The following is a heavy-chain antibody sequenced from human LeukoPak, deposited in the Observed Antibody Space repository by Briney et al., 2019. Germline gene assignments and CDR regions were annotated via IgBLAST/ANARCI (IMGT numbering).Heavy chain of an antibody. CDR3: ARCGGRGYSYGYPSYYYYMDV. CDR1: GLTFNNYW. D-gene: IGHD5-18*01. V-gene: IGHV3-7*01. Sequence: GGSLRLSCAASGLTFNNYWMTWVRQAPGKGLEWVANIKGDGSAMQYLDSVKGRFTISIDNAENSLFLQMNSLRVEDTAVYYCARCGGRGYSYGYPSYYYYMDVWGKGTTVTVSS. CDR2: IKGDGSAM. J-gene: IGHJ6*03.